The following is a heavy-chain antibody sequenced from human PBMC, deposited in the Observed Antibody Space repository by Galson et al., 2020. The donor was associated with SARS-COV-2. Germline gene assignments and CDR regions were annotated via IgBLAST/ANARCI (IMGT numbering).Heavy chain of an antibody. Sequence: TGGSLRLSCAASGFTFSSYGMHWVRQAPGKGLEWVAVISYDGSNKYYADSVKGRFTISRDNSKNTLYLQMNSLRAEDTAVYYCAKTQGGSYHGAFDIWGQGTMVTVSS. J-gene: IGHJ3*02. D-gene: IGHD1-26*01. CDR1: GFTFSSYG. CDR3: AKTQGGSYHGAFDI. V-gene: IGHV3-30*18. CDR2: ISYDGSNK.